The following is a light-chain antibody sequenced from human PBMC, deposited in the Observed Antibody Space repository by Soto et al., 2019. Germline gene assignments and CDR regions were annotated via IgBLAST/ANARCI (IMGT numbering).Light chain of an antibody. CDR3: QQRNIWPPVT. J-gene: IGKJ5*01. CDR1: QTIKNL. V-gene: IGKV3-15*01. Sequence: TQSPATLSVYPGERVTLSCMASQTIKNLLAWYQQRPGQSPRLLLYYASTRATGVPARFSGSGSGTEFTLAISSLQSEDSAVYYCQQRNIWPPVTFGHGTRLEIK. CDR2: YAS.